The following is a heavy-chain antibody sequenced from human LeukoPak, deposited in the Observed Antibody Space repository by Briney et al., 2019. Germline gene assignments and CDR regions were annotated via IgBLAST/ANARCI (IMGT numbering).Heavy chain of an antibody. CDR3: AKDIVVGPRLTYYYYGMDV. CDR1: GFTFSSYA. Sequence: GGSLRLSCAASGFTFSSYAMSWVRQAPGKGLEWVSAISGSGGSTYYADSVKGRFTISRDNSKNTLYLQMNSLRAEDTAVYYCAKDIVVGPRLTYYYYGMDVWSQGTTVTVSS. V-gene: IGHV3-23*01. D-gene: IGHD2-15*01. CDR2: ISGSGGST. J-gene: IGHJ6*02.